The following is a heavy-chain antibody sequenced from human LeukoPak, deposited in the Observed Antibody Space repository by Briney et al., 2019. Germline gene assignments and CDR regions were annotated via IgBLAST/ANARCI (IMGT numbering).Heavy chain of an antibody. D-gene: IGHD3/OR15-3a*01. J-gene: IGHJ4*02. CDR2: INPLSGDT. V-gene: IGHV1-2*02. CDR3: ARGDSRDH. Sequence: ASVKVSCKASGYTFTGFHIHWVRQAPGQGLEWMGWINPLSGDTNYAQEFQGRVTMTRDTSISTAYMEVRRLRSDDTAVYYCARGDSRDHRGQGTLVTVSS. CDR1: GYTFTGFH.